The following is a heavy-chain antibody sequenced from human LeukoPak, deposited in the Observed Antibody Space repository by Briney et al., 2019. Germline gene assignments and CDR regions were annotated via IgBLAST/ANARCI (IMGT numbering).Heavy chain of an antibody. D-gene: IGHD4-11*01. J-gene: IGHJ4*02. CDR3: ARARLQRSGGFDY. V-gene: IGHV3-74*01. CDR2: INSDGSST. Sequence: GGSLRLSCAASGFTFSSYWMHWVRQAPGKGLVWVSRINSDGSSTSYADSVKGRFTISRDNAKNTLYLQMNSLRAEDTAVYYCARARLQRSGGFDYWGQGTLVTVSS. CDR1: GFTFSSYW.